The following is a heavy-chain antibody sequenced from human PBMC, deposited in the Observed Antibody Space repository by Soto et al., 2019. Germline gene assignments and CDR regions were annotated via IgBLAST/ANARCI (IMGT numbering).Heavy chain of an antibody. CDR2: INPGNGNT. Sequence: ASVKVSCKASGYTFTNYAMHWVRQAPGQRLEWMGWINPGNGNTKNSQKFQGRVTITRDTFASTAYMELSSLRSEDTAVYYCARGASSVTTFYFDLWGRGTLDTVSS. V-gene: IGHV1-3*01. D-gene: IGHD4-17*01. CDR1: GYTFTNYA. J-gene: IGHJ2*01. CDR3: ARGASSVTTFYFDL.